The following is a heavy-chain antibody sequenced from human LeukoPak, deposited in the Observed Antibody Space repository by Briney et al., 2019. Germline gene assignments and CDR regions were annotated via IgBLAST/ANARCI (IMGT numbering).Heavy chain of an antibody. J-gene: IGHJ6*03. CDR1: GGTFSSYA. D-gene: IGHD1-7*01. Sequence: SVKVSCKASGGTFSSYAISWVRQAPGQGLEWMGGIIPIFGTANYAQKFQGRVTITTDESTSTAYMELSSLRSEDTAVYYCARVTGTPRGYYYYNMDVWGKGTTVTVSS. CDR2: IIPIFGTA. V-gene: IGHV1-69*05. CDR3: ARVTGTPRGYYYYNMDV.